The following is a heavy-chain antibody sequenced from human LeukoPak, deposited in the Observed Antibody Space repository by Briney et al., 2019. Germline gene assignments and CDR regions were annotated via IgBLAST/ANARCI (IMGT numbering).Heavy chain of an antibody. CDR1: GFTFNDHR. V-gene: IGHV3-30*01. CDR2: ISYDGSDK. D-gene: IGHD2-8*02. Sequence: GGSLRLSCEASGFTFNDHRMRWVHQAPGKGLEWVAVISYDGSDKTYAASVKGRFTISRDNSKNTLYLQIDSLRAEDTAVYFCAREGTTGSYFDHWGQGTLVIVSS. J-gene: IGHJ4*02. CDR3: AREGTTGSYFDH.